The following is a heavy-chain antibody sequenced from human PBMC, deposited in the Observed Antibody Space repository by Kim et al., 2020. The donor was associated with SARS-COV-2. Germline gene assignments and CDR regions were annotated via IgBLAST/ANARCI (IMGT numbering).Heavy chain of an antibody. CDR3: TSTPGSSSARLFDY. V-gene: IGHV3-11*01. J-gene: IGHJ4*02. D-gene: IGHD2-2*01. Sequence: ADPVKGRFTNSRDHAKNSLYLQRNSLRAEDTSVYYCTSTPGSSSARLFDYWGQGALVTVSS.